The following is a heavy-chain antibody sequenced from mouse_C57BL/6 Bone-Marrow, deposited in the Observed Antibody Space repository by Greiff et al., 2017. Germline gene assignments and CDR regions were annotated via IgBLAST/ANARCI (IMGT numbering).Heavy chain of an antibody. CDR2: IYPGGGVT. V-gene: IGHV1-80*01. J-gene: IGHJ3*01. Sequence: QVQLQQSGAELVKPGASVKMSCKASGYAFRSYWMNWVKQRPGKGLEWIGQIYPGGGVTNYNEKFKAKATLTADKPSITADVRLSSLTTEDSAVYFCSSVAYWGQGTLVTVSA. CDR3: SSVAY. CDR1: GYAFRSYW.